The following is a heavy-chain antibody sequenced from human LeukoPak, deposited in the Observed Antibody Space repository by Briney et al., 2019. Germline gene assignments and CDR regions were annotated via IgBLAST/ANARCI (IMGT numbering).Heavy chain of an antibody. D-gene: IGHD2-8*01. V-gene: IGHV4-4*09. J-gene: IGHJ5*02. Sequence: LETLSPTCPVSGGSLSSFCRRLVRQPPREGLGGVWYIYTSGSADYNPSLKSRLTMSVDTSKNQLSMELRFLTAADTAVYYCATSHDAKTAPYDLWGQGTLVTVSS. CDR2: IYTSGSA. CDR1: GGSLSSFC. CDR3: ATSHDAKTAPYDL.